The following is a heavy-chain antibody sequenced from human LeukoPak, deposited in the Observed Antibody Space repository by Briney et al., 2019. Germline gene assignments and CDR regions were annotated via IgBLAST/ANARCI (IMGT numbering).Heavy chain of an antibody. CDR3: ARTRGLTRFLVAGAIDY. D-gene: IGHD6-19*01. CDR2: ISSSSSYI. CDR1: GFTFSSYS. V-gene: IGHV3-21*01. J-gene: IGHJ4*02. Sequence: PGGSLRLSCAASGFTFSSYSMNWVRQAPGKGLEWVSSISSSSSYIYYADSVKGRFTISRDNAKNSLYLQMNSLRAEDTAVYYCARTRGLTRFLVAGAIDYWGQGTLVTVSS.